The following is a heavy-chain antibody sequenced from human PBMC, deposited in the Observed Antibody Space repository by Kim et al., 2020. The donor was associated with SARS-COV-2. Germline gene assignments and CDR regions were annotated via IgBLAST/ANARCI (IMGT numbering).Heavy chain of an antibody. V-gene: IGHV3-74*01. CDR1: GFTFSSYW. CDR3: ASILGGWYPWDV. CDR2: INSDGSST. Sequence: GGSLRLSCAASGFTFSSYWMHWVRQAPGKGLVWVSRINSDGSSTSYADSVKGRFTISRDNAKNTLYLQMNSLRAEDTAVYYCASILGGWYPWDVWGQGTTVTVSS. J-gene: IGHJ6*02. D-gene: IGHD6-19*01.